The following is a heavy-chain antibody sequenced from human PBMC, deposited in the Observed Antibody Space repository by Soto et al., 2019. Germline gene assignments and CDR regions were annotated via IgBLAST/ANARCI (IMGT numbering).Heavy chain of an antibody. V-gene: IGHV4-31*03. CDR2: IYVTGAV. CDR1: GAALNSGNYY. Sequence: PSETLSLTCSVSGAALNSGNYYWSWIRQVPGKGLEWIGHIYVTGAVDYNPSLRDRITISQDTSERQFSLNLRLVTAADTAVYYCPRTTIATTNYKWFDTWGQGNLVTVSS. CDR3: PRTTIATTNYKWFDT. J-gene: IGHJ5*02. D-gene: IGHD4-4*01.